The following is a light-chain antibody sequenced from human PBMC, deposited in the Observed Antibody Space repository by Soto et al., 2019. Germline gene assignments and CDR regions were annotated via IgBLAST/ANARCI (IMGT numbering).Light chain of an antibody. Sequence: DIQMTQSPSSLSASVGDRVTITCRASQSISSYLNWYQQKPGKAPKLLIYAASSLQSGVPSRFSGSGSGTDFTLTISSLQPEDVATYYCQQSYSTPTFXQGAKVDIK. CDR3: QQSYSTPT. CDR2: AAS. CDR1: QSISSY. V-gene: IGKV1-39*01. J-gene: IGKJ1*01.